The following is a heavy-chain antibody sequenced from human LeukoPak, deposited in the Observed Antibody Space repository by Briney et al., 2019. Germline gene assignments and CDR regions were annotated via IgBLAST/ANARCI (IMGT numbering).Heavy chain of an antibody. J-gene: IGHJ4*02. CDR2: IYYSGST. CDR3: ARVRNYYDSSGYCIDY. V-gene: IGHV4-39*07. D-gene: IGHD3-22*01. Sequence: SETLPLTCTVSGGSISSSSYYWGWIRQPPGKGLEWIGSIYYSGSTYYNPSLKSRVTISVDTSKNQFSLKLSSVTAADTAVYYCARVRNYYDSSGYCIDYWGQGTLVTVSS. CDR1: GGSISSSSYY.